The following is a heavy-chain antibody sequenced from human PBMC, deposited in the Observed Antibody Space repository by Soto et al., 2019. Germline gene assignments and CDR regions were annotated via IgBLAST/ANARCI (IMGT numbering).Heavy chain of an antibody. CDR2: ISWDDDK. V-gene: IGHV2-5*02. J-gene: IGHJ5*02. Sequence: KESGPTLVKPTQTLTLTCTFSGFSLTTRGVGVGWIRQPPGKALECLALISWDDDKRYSPSLQSRLSITKDTSKNQVVLTMTNVDPVDTATYYCAHIPNYYQYDWFDPWGQGTLVSVSS. D-gene: IGHD3-16*01. CDR1: GFSLTTRGVG. CDR3: AHIPNYYQYDWFDP.